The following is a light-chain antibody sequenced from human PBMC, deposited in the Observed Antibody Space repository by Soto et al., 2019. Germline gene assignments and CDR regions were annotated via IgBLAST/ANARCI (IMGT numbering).Light chain of an antibody. CDR1: QSVNNNY. J-gene: IGKJ5*01. CDR2: GVS. CDR3: QQYGSSPIT. V-gene: IGKV3-20*01. Sequence: EIVLTQSPGTLSLSPGERATLSCRASQSVNNNYLAWYQQKPGQAPRLLIYGVSNRATGIPDRFSGSGSGTDFTLTFSRLEAEDFAVYYCQQYGSSPITFGQGTRLEI.